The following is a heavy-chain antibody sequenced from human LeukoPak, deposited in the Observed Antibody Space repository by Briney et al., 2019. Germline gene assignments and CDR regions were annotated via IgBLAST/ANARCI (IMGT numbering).Heavy chain of an antibody. V-gene: IGHV4-34*01. CDR3: ASGKAYYDFWSGSHRDYYMDV. J-gene: IGHJ6*03. CDR1: GGSFSGYY. D-gene: IGHD3-3*01. Sequence: SSETLSLTCAVYGGSFSGYYWSWIRQPPGKGLEWIGEINHSGSTNYNPSLKSRVTISVDTSKNQFSLKLSSVTAADTAVYYCASGKAYYDFWSGSHRDYYMDVWGKGTTVTVSS. CDR2: INHSGST.